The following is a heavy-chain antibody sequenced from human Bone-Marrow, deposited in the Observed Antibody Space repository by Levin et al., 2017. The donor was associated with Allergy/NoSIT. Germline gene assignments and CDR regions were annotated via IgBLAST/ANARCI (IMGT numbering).Heavy chain of an antibody. Sequence: PGESLKISCVASGFPFNKFWMTWVRQSPGKGLEWVADIREDGGDQHYVDSVKGRFTISRDNAKNSVYLQMNSLRVDDTAVYYCARDWVIGVKSCFDFWGQGALVTVSS. V-gene: IGHV3-7*03. CDR1: GFPFNKFW. CDR2: IREDGGDQ. D-gene: IGHD2-21*01. J-gene: IGHJ5*01. CDR3: ARDWVIGVKSCFDF.